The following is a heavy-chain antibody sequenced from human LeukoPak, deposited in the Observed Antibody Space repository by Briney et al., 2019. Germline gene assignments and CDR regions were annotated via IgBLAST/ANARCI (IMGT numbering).Heavy chain of an antibody. V-gene: IGHV3-23*01. J-gene: IGHJ2*01. CDR1: GFTFSSYT. CDR3: ARDLIASIPGSFDL. D-gene: IGHD3-22*01. Sequence: GGSLRLSCAASGFTFSSYTMTWVRQAPGKGLEWVSAISGSGGSTYYADSVKGRFTISRDNSKSTLYLEMNSLRAEDTAVYYCARDLIASIPGSFDLWGRGTLVTVSS. CDR2: ISGSGGST.